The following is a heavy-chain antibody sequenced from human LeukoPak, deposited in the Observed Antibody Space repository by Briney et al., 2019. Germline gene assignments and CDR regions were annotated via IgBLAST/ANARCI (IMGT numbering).Heavy chain of an antibody. V-gene: IGHV1-2*02. CDR2: IIPNSGGT. Sequence: ASVKVSCKASGGTFSSYAISWVRQAPGQGLEWMGGIIPNSGGTNYAQKFQGRVTMTRDTSISTAYMELSRLRSEDTAVYYCARISRDGYNSLDYWGQGTLVTVSS. D-gene: IGHD5-24*01. CDR3: ARISRDGYNSLDY. CDR1: GGTFSSYA. J-gene: IGHJ4*02.